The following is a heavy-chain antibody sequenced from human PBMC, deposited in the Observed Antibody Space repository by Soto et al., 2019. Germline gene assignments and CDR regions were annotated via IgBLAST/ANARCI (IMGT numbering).Heavy chain of an antibody. D-gene: IGHD3-16*01. CDR2: IIPIFGTA. V-gene: IGHV1-69*13. Sequence: GASVKVSCKASGGTFSSYAISWVRQAPVQGLEWMGGIIPIFGTANYAQEVQGRVTITADESTTTAYMELSSLRSEDTAVYYCARAMGASTYGMDVWGQGTTVTVSS. CDR3: ARAMGASTYGMDV. J-gene: IGHJ6*02. CDR1: GGTFSSYA.